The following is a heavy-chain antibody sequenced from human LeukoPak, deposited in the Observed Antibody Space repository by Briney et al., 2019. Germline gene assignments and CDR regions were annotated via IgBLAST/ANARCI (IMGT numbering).Heavy chain of an antibody. CDR1: GYTFTGYY. Sequence: ASVKVSCKASGYTFTGYYMHWVRQAPGQGLEWMGWINPNSGGTNYAQKFQGRVTMTRDTSISTAYMELSRLRSEDTAVYYCATGTKIVVVPDYWGQGTLVTVSS. D-gene: IGHD3-22*01. V-gene: IGHV1-2*02. CDR3: ATGTKIVVVPDY. J-gene: IGHJ4*02. CDR2: INPNSGGT.